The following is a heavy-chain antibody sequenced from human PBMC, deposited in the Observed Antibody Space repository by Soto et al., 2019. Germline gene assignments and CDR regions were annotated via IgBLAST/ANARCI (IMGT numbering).Heavy chain of an antibody. J-gene: IGHJ3*02. Sequence: PSETLSLTCAVYGGSFSGYYWSWIRQPPGKGLEWIGEINHSGSTNYNPSLKSRVTISVDTSKNQFSLKLSSVTAADTAVYYCARGSRSGCPNAIDIWGQGTMVTVSS. D-gene: IGHD1-26*01. V-gene: IGHV4-34*01. CDR2: INHSGST. CDR3: ARGSRSGCPNAIDI. CDR1: GGSFSGYY.